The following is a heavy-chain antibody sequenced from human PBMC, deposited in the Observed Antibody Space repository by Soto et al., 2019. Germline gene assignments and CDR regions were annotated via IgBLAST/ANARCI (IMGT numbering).Heavy chain of an antibody. Sequence: GGSLRLSCATSGFTFSSYAMSWVRQAPGKGLEWVSAFSGSGGSTYYADSVKGRFTISRDNSKNTLYLQMNSLRAEDTAVYYCAKLPDYYGSGSYRFDYWGQGTLVTVSS. V-gene: IGHV3-23*01. CDR2: FSGSGGST. CDR1: GFTFSSYA. CDR3: AKLPDYYGSGSYRFDY. J-gene: IGHJ4*02. D-gene: IGHD3-10*01.